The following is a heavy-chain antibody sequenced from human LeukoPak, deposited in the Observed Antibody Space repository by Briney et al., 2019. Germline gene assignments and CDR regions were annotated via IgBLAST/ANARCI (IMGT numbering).Heavy chain of an antibody. J-gene: IGHJ3*02. CDR1: GFTFSSYA. CDR3: ARGTGAFDI. V-gene: IGHV3-64*01. D-gene: IGHD2-8*02. CDR2: ISSNGGST. Sequence: PGGSLRLSCAASGFTFSSYAMHWVRQAPGKGLEYVSAISSNGGSTYYANSVKGRFTISRDNSKNTLYLQMGSLRAEDMAVYYCARGTGAFDIWGQGTVVTVSS.